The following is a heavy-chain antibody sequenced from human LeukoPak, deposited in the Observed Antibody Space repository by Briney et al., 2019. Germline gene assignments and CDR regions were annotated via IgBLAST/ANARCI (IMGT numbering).Heavy chain of an antibody. Sequence: GGSLRLSCAASGFTFSSYDMHWVRQATGKGLEWVSAIGTAGDTYYPGSVKGRFTISRDNAKNSLYLQMNSLRAEDTALYYCAKGGAYDILTGYFGDYWGQGTLVTVSS. CDR1: GFTFSSYD. CDR2: IGTAGDT. J-gene: IGHJ4*02. V-gene: IGHV3-13*01. D-gene: IGHD3-9*01. CDR3: AKGGAYDILTGYFGDY.